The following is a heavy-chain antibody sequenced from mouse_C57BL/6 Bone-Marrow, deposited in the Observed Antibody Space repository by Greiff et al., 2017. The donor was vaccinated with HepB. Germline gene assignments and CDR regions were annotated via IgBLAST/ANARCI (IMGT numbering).Heavy chain of an antibody. CDR3: ARLFNGDAGFAY. V-gene: IGHV5-2*01. Sequence: EVQLVESGGGLVQPGESLKLSCESNEYEFPSHDMSWVRKTPGKRLELVAAINSDGGSTNYPDTMERRFIIARDNTKNALYLQISGLRSEDTAVYYCARLFNGDAGFAYWGQGTLVTVSA. CDR2: INSDGGST. J-gene: IGHJ3*01. D-gene: IGHD4-1*01. CDR1: EYEFPSHD.